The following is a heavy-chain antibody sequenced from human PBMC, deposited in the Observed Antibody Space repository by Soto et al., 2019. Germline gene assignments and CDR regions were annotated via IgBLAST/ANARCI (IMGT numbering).Heavy chain of an antibody. CDR1: GFTFSSYA. D-gene: IGHD3-22*01. J-gene: IGHJ4*02. CDR2: ITGSDGST. V-gene: IGHV3-23*01. Sequence: GGSLRLSCAASGFTFSSYAMTWVRQAPERGLEWVSSITGSDGSTKYAYSVKGRFTISRDNSKNTLYLQMNSLRAEETAVYYGARDGDGSRPPASFDYWGQGTLVTVSS. CDR3: ARDGDGSRPPASFDY.